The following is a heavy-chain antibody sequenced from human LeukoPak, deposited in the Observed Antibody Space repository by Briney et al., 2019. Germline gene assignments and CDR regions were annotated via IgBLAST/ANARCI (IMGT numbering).Heavy chain of an antibody. D-gene: IGHD3-22*01. CDR1: GFTFTSSA. Sequence: GTSVKVSCKASGFTFTSSAMQWVRQARGQRLEWIGWIVVGSGNTNYAQKFQERVTITRDMSTSTAYMELSSLRSEDTAVYYCAAANYYDSSGLMDYWGQGTLVTVSS. J-gene: IGHJ4*02. V-gene: IGHV1-58*02. CDR3: AAANYYDSSGLMDY. CDR2: IVVGSGNT.